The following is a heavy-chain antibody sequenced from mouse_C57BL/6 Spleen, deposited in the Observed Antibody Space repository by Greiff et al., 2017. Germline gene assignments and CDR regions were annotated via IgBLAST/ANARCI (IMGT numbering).Heavy chain of an antibody. V-gene: IGHV14-4*01. J-gene: IGHJ2*01. CDR1: GFNIKDDY. D-gene: IGHD1-1*01. CDR2: IDPENGDT. CDR3: TRGTTVVDY. Sequence: DVKLQESGAELVRPGASVKLSCTASGFNIKDDYMHWVKQRPEQGLEWIGWIDPENGDTEYASKFQGKATITADTSSNTAYLQLSSLTSEDTAVYYCTRGTTVVDYWGQGTTLTVSS.